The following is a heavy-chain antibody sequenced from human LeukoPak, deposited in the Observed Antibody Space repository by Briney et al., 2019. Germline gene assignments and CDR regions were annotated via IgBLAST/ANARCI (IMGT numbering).Heavy chain of an antibody. CDR3: ARVSYDSSGYYYWGSLDY. CDR1: GFTFSSYE. V-gene: IGHV3-48*03. D-gene: IGHD3-22*01. Sequence: GGSLRLSCAASGFTFSSYEMNWVRQAPGKGLEWVSYISSSGSTIYYADSVKGRFTIARDNPKNSLYLQMNSLRDEDTAVYYCARVSYDSSGYYYWGSLDYWGQGTLVTVSS. J-gene: IGHJ4*02. CDR2: ISSSGSTI.